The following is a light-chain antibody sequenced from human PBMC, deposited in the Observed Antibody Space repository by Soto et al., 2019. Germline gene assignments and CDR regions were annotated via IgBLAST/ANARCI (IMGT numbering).Light chain of an antibody. Sequence: QAVVTQPPSASATPGQRVFISCSGSSSNIGGTNYAYWYQQLPGAAPKLLMHSNNLRPSGVPERISGSKSGTSASLAISGLRSEDEAVYYCASWDDRLGAVIFGGGTKLTVL. CDR2: SNN. CDR3: ASWDDRLGAVI. V-gene: IGLV1-47*02. CDR1: SSNIGGTNY. J-gene: IGLJ2*01.